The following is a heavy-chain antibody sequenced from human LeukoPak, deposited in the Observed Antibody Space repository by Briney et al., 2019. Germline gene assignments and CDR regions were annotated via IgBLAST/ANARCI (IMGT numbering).Heavy chain of an antibody. Sequence: ASVKVSCKASGYTFTSYAMHWVRQAPGQRLEWMGWINAGNGNTKYSQEFQGRVTITRGTSASTAYMELSSLRSEDMAVYYCARSLSGSYTFDYWGQGTLVTVSS. J-gene: IGHJ4*02. D-gene: IGHD1-26*01. CDR1: GYTFTSYA. CDR3: ARSLSGSYTFDY. V-gene: IGHV1-3*03. CDR2: INAGNGNT.